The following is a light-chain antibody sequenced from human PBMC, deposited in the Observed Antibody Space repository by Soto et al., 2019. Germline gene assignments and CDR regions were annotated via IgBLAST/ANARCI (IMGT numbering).Light chain of an antibody. Sequence: IQLTQSPSFLSASVGYRVIITCRASQDINRYVDWYQQKSGQAPKLLIYRASNLRPGVPSRFSGSGSGTDFTLTISNLPPEDFATYHCQQVDSYPLTFGGGT. CDR3: QQVDSYPLT. V-gene: IGKV1-9*01. J-gene: IGKJ4*01. CDR2: RAS. CDR1: QDINRY.